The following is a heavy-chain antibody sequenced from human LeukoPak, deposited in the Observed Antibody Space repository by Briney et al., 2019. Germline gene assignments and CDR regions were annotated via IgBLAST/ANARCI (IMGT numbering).Heavy chain of an antibody. CDR1: GYTFTSYG. D-gene: IGHD3-22*01. V-gene: IGHV1-18*01. Sequence: PLASVKVSCKASGYTFTSYGISWVRQAPGQGLEWMGWISAYNGNTNYAQKLQGRVTMTTDTSTSTAYMELRSLRSDDTAVYYCARDWYYYDSSGYYPPFGYWGQGTLVTVSS. J-gene: IGHJ4*02. CDR2: ISAYNGNT. CDR3: ARDWYYYDSSGYYPPFGY.